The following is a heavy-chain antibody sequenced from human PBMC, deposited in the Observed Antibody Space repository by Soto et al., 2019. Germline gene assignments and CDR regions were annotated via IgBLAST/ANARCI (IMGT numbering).Heavy chain of an antibody. J-gene: IGHJ4*02. V-gene: IGHV1-69*06. CDR3: ARVRNDYGDYEVDY. CDR2: IIPIFGTA. CDR1: GGTFSSYA. Sequence: SVKVSCKASGGTFSSYAISWVRQAPGQGLEWMGGIIPIFGTANYAQKFQGRVTITADKSTSTAYMELSSLRSEDTAVYYCARVRNDYGDYEVDYWGQGTLVTISS. D-gene: IGHD4-17*01.